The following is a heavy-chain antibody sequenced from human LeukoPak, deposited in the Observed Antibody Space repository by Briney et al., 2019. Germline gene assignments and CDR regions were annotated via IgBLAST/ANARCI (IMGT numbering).Heavy chain of an antibody. CDR1: GFNFDDYT. V-gene: IGHV3-7*01. Sequence: PGGSLRLSCAASGFNFDDYTMRWVRQAPGKGLEWVANIKQDGSEKYYVDSVKGRFTISRDNAKNSLYLQMNSLRAEDTAVYYCASLARPVGWLYYWGQGTLVTVSS. CDR2: IKQDGSEK. D-gene: IGHD6-6*01. J-gene: IGHJ4*02. CDR3: ASLARPVGWLYY.